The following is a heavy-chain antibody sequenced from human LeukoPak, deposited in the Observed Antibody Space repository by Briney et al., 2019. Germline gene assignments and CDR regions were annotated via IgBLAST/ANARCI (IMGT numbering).Heavy chain of an antibody. J-gene: IGHJ4*02. D-gene: IGHD6-19*01. V-gene: IGHV1-2*06. CDR2: INPNSGGT. CDR3: ARGGYSSGWYDNFDY. CDR1: GYTFTGYY. Sequence: ASVNVSCKASGYTFTGYYMHWVRQAPGQGLEWMGRINPNSGGTNYAQKFQGRVTMTRDTSISTAYMELSRLRSDDTAVYYCARGGYSSGWYDNFDYWGRGTLVTVSS.